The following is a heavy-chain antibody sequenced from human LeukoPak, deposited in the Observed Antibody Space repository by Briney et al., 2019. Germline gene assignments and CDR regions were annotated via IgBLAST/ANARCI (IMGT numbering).Heavy chain of an antibody. CDR1: GGTFSSYA. D-gene: IGHD2-15*01. CDR3: ARDMGDCNGGSCYGLIDY. J-gene: IGHJ4*02. Sequence: ASVKVSCKASGGTFSSYAISWVRQAPGQGLEWMGWINPNSGGTNYAQKFQGRVTMTRDTSISTAYMELSRLRSDDTAVYYCARDMGDCNGGSCYGLIDYWGQGTLVTVSS. V-gene: IGHV1-2*02. CDR2: INPNSGGT.